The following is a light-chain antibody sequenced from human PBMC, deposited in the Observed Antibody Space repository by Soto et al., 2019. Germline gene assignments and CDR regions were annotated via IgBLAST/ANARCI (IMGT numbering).Light chain of an antibody. CDR3: QSYDSGLSGVV. V-gene: IGLV1-40*01. CDR1: NSNIGADYD. J-gene: IGLJ2*01. CDR2: GNT. Sequence: QSVLARAPSVSGAPGQRVTISCTGSNSNIGADYDVHWYQQFPGAAPKLLIYGNTNRPSGVPDRFSGSKSRISASLAITGPQPEDEADYFCQSYDSGLSGVVFGGGTKLTVL.